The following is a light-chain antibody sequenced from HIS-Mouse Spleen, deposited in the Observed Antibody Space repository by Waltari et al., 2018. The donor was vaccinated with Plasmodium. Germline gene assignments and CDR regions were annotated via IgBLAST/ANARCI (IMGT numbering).Light chain of an antibody. CDR3: SSYTSSSTLV. V-gene: IGLV2-14*03. J-gene: IGLJ2*01. Sequence: QSALTQPASVSGSPGQSITISCTGTSSDVGGYNYVSWYQQHPGKAPKLMIYDVSNRPYGGSNRFSGSKSGNTASLTISGLQAEDEADYYCSSYTSSSTLVFGGGTKLTVL. CDR1: SSDVGGYNY. CDR2: DVS.